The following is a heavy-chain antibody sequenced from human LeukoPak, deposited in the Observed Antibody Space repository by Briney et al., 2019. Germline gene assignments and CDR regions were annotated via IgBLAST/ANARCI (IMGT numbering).Heavy chain of an antibody. D-gene: IGHD6-19*01. CDR1: GYSISSGYY. Sequence: SETLSLTCTVSGYSISSGYYWGWIRQPPGKGLEWIGSIYHSGSTYYNPSLKSRVTISVDTSKNQFSLKLSSVTAADTAVYYCARENSGSGWYYFDYWGQGTLVTVSS. CDR3: ARENSGSGWYYFDY. J-gene: IGHJ4*02. V-gene: IGHV4-38-2*02. CDR2: IYHSGST.